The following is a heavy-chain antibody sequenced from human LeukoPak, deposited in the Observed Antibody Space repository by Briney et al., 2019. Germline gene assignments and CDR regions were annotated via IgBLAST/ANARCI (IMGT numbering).Heavy chain of an antibody. V-gene: IGHV4-59*08. D-gene: IGHD2-15*01. J-gene: IGHJ5*02. Sequence: PSETLSLTCTVSGGSISSYYWSWIRQPPGKGLEWIGYIYYSGSTNYNPSLKSRVTISVDTSKNQFSLKLSSVTAADTAVYYCARRYCSGGSCPLVWFDPWGQGTLVTVSS. CDR2: IYYSGST. CDR1: GGSISSYY. CDR3: ARRYCSGGSCPLVWFDP.